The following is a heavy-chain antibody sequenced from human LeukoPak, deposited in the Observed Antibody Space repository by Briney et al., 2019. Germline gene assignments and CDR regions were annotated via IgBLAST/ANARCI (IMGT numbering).Heavy chain of an antibody. CDR1: GFTFSSYA. CDR3: ARDGPGLFLGGAAAGCMDG. CDR2: ISYDGSNK. D-gene: IGHD6-13*01. Sequence: PGGSLRLSCAASGFTFSSYAMHWVRQAPGKGLEWVAVISYDGSNKYYADSVKGRFTISRDNSKNTLYLQMNSLRAEDTAVYYCARDGPGLFLGGAAAGCMDGGAQGTTATV. V-gene: IGHV3-30*04. J-gene: IGHJ6*02.